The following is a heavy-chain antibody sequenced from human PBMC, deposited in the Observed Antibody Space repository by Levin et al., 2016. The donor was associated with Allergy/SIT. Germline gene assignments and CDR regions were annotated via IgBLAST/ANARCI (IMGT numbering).Heavy chain of an antibody. Sequence: SETLSLTCTVSGGPTTNYYWSWIRQSPGKGLEWIGYVSDRGTTKYNPSLKSRVSISLDTSKSQVSLMVTSVTAADTALYYCARSEREAYSFFYSGMDVWGQGTTVTVSS. V-gene: IGHV4-59*01. CDR1: GGPTTNYY. CDR2: VSDRGTT. CDR3: ARSEREAYSFFYSGMDV. J-gene: IGHJ6*02. D-gene: IGHD5-24*01.